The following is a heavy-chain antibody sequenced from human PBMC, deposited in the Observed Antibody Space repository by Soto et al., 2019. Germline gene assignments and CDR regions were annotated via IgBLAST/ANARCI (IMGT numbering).Heavy chain of an antibody. CDR3: ARSGRYWTAFDI. J-gene: IGHJ3*02. CDR2: ISSSRTYI. D-gene: IGHD1-26*01. CDR1: GFTFTNYS. Sequence: GGSLRLACAASGFTFTNYSMNWVRQAPGKGLEWVSFISSSRTYIYYADSVKGRFTISRDNAKNSLYLQMNSLRAEDTAVYYCARSGRYWTAFDIWGQGTRVNVSS. V-gene: IGHV3-21*01.